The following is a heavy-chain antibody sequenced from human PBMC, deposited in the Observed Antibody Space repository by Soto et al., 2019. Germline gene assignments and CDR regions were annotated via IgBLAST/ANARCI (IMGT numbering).Heavy chain of an antibody. D-gene: IGHD6-19*01. Sequence: QVQLQESGPGLVKPSETLSLTCTVSGGSISSYYWSWIRQPPGKGLEWIGYIYYSGSTNYNPSLKSRVTISVDTSKNQFSLKLSSVTAADTAVYYCARLGYSSGWNWFDPWGQGTLVTVSS. CDR1: GGSISSYY. J-gene: IGHJ5*02. CDR3: ARLGYSSGWNWFDP. CDR2: IYYSGST. V-gene: IGHV4-59*08.